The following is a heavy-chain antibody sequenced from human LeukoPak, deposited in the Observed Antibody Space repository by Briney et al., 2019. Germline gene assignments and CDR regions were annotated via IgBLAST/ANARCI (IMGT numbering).Heavy chain of an antibody. CDR1: GGTFSSYA. CDR3: ARAGTLGYCSSTSCYGPFDY. CDR2: IIPILGIA. Sequence: ASVKVSCTASGGTFSSYAISWVRQAPGQGLEWMGRIIPILGIANYAQKFQGRVTITADKPTSTAYMELRSLRSDDTAVYYCARAGTLGYCSSTSCYGPFDYWGQGTLVTVSS. V-gene: IGHV1-69*04. J-gene: IGHJ4*02. D-gene: IGHD2-2*01.